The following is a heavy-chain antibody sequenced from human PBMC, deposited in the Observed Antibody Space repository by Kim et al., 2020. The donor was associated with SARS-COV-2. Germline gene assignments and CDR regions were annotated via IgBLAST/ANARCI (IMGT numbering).Heavy chain of an antibody. D-gene: IGHD2-15*01. CDR3: ARDCSGGSCYFDY. V-gene: IGHV1-18*01. J-gene: IGHJ4*02. Sequence: YAQKLQGRVTMTTDTSTSTAYMGLRRLRSDDTAVYYCARDCSGGSCYFDYWGQGTLVTVSS.